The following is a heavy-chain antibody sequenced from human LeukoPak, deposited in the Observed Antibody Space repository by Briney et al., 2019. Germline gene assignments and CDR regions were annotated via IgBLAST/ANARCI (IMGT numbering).Heavy chain of an antibody. J-gene: IGHJ4*02. D-gene: IGHD3-22*01. V-gene: IGHV3-7*01. CDR1: GFTFSSYW. CDR2: IKQDGSEK. CDR3: ARDRTDYYDSSGYYYGY. Sequence: GGSLRLSCAASGFTFSSYWMSWVRQAPGKGLEWVANIKQDGSEKYYVDSVKGRFTISRDNAKNPLYLQMNSLRAEDTAVYYCARDRTDYYDSSGYYYGYWGQGTLVTVSS.